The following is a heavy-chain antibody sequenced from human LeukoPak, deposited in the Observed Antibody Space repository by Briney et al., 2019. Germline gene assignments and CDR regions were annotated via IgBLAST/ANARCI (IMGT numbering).Heavy chain of an antibody. Sequence: PSETLSLTCTVSGGSISSSSYYWGWIRQPPGKGLEWIGSIYYSGSTYYNPSLKSRVTISVDTSKNQFSLKLSSVTAADTAVYYCARDSGYDYVGYYYYYMDVWGKGTTVTISS. CDR3: ARDSGYDYVGYYYYYMDV. J-gene: IGHJ6*03. CDR1: GGSISSSSYY. D-gene: IGHD5-12*01. V-gene: IGHV4-39*07. CDR2: IYYSGST.